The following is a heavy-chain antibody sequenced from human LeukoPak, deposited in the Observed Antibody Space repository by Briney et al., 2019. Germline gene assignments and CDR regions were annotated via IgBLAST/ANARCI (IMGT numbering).Heavy chain of an antibody. Sequence: ASVRVSCKASGYTFTSYYMHWVRQAPGQGLEWMGIINPSGGSTSYAQKFQGRVTMTRDMSTSTVYMELSSLRSEDTAVYYCASQVGSYYYYYMDVWGKGTTVTVSS. V-gene: IGHV1-46*01. CDR3: ASQVGSYYYYYMDV. D-gene: IGHD2-2*01. CDR1: GYTFTSYY. J-gene: IGHJ6*03. CDR2: INPSGGST.